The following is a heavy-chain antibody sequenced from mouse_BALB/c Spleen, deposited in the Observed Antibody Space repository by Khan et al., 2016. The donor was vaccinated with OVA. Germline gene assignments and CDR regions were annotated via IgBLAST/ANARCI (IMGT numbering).Heavy chain of an antibody. V-gene: IGHV2-6-7*01. D-gene: IGHD1-2*01. CDR2: IWSDGST. CDR3: ARELRLGGFAY. J-gene: IGHJ3*01. CDR1: GFSLTGYG. Sequence: QVQLKESGPGLVAPSQSLSITCTVSGFSLTGYGVNWVRQPPGKDLAWLGMIWSDGSTDYNSALKSRLSINKDNSKSQVFLKMNSLQTDDTARYFCARELRLGGFAYWGQGTLVTVST.